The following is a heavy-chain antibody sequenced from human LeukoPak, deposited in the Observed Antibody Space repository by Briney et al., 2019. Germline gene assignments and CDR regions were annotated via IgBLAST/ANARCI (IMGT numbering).Heavy chain of an antibody. J-gene: IGHJ4*02. D-gene: IGHD2-15*01. CDR1: GYTLTELS. CDR3: ASRYCSGGSCYNRYYFEF. V-gene: IGHV1-24*01. CDR2: FDPEDGET. Sequence: ASVKVSCKVSGYTLTELSMHWVRQAPGKGLEWMGGFDPEDGETIYAQKFQGRVTMTEDTSTDTAYMELSSLRSEDTAVYYCASRYCSGGSCYNRYYFEFWGQGALVTVSS.